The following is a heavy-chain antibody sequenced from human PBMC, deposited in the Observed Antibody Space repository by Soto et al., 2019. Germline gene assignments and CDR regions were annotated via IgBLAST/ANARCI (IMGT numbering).Heavy chain of an antibody. CDR3: ARDHGGPSYYYYYGMDV. CDR2: ISAYNGNT. V-gene: IGHV1-18*01. CDR1: GYTFTSYG. J-gene: IGHJ6*02. D-gene: IGHD4-17*01. Sequence: QVQLVQSGAEVKKPGASVKVSCQASGYTFTSYGISWVRQAPGQGLEWMGWISAYNGNTNYAQKLQGRVTMTTDTSTSTAYMELRSLRSDDTAVYYCARDHGGPSYYYYYGMDVWGQGTTVTVSS.